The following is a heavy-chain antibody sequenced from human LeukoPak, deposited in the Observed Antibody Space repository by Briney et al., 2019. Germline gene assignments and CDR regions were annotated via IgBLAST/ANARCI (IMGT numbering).Heavy chain of an antibody. V-gene: IGHV4-34*01. J-gene: IGHJ1*01. CDR1: GGSFSGYY. CDR2: INHSGST. CDR3: ARDRAKGYYYVEYFQH. D-gene: IGHD3-22*01. Sequence: SETLSLTCAVYGGSFSGYYWSWIRQPPGKGLEWIGEINHSGSTNYNPSLKSRVTISVDTSKNQFSLKLSSVTAADTAVYYCARDRAKGYYYVEYFQHWGQGTLVTVSS.